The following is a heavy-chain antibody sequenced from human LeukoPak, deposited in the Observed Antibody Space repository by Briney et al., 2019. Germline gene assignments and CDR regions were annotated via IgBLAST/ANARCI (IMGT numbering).Heavy chain of an antibody. CDR1: GGSFSGYY. V-gene: IGHV4-34*01. J-gene: IGHJ4*02. D-gene: IGHD6-19*01. Sequence: SETLSLTCAVYGGSFSGYYWSWIRQPPGKGLEWIGEINHSGSTNYNPSLKSRVTISVDKSKNQFSLKLSSVTAADTAVYYCAREGIAVAGTTYYFDYWGQGTLVTVSS. CDR3: AREGIAVAGTTYYFDY. CDR2: INHSGST.